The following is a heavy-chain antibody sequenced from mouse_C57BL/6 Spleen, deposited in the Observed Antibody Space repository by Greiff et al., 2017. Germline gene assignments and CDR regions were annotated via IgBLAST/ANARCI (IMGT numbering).Heavy chain of an antibody. V-gene: IGHV1-22*01. CDR1: GYTFTDYN. J-gene: IGHJ2*01. Sequence: VQLQQSGPELVKPGASVKMSCKASGYTFTDYNMHWVKQSHGKSLEWIGYINPNNGGTSYNQKFKGKATLTVNKSSSTAYMELRSLTSEDSAVYYCAGGDADDEESGYFDYWGQGTTLTVSS. CDR3: AGGDADDEESGYFDY. CDR2: INPNNGGT. D-gene: IGHD2-12*01.